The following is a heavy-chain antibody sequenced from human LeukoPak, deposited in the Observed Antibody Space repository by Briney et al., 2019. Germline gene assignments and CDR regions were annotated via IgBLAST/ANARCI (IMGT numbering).Heavy chain of an antibody. J-gene: IGHJ5*01. V-gene: IGHV3-23*01. D-gene: IGHD3-22*01. CDR3: ATGYSDSLRSPLDS. CDR1: GFTLDDYA. Sequence: GGCLRLSCAASGFTLDDYALTWIRQAPGKGLEWVSSISGRGGHTYYADSVKGRFTISRDDSKNTLFLQMNSLRAEDTAVYYCATGYSDSLRSPLDSWGEGTLVTVS. CDR2: ISGRGGHT.